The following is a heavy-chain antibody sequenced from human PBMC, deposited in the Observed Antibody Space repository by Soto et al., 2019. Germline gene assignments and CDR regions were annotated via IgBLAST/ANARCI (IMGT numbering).Heavy chain of an antibody. CDR2: IRSKTNNYAT. Sequence: GGSLRLSCAASGLTFSDSAIHWVRQASGKGLEWVGRIRSKTNNYATTYAASVKGRFTISRDDSKNTAYLQMNSLKTEDTAVYFCVRYHGARVYFDYWGQGSLVTVSS. CDR3: VRYHGARVYFDY. V-gene: IGHV3-73*01. CDR1: GLTFSDSA. J-gene: IGHJ4*02. D-gene: IGHD4-17*01.